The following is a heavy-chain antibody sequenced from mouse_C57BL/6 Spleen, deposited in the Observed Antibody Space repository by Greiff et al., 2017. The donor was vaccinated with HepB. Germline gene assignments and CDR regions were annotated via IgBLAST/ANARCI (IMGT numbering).Heavy chain of an antibody. CDR1: GYTFTDYY. CDR2: INPNNGGT. V-gene: IGHV1-26*01. CDR3: ARHRDFDY. Sequence: EVQLQQSGPELVKPGASVKISCKASGYTFTDYYMNWVKQSHGKSLEWIGDINPNNGGTSYNQKFKGKATLTVDKSSSTAYMELRSLTSEDSAVYYCARHRDFDYWGQGTTLTVSS. D-gene: IGHD2-14*01. J-gene: IGHJ2*01.